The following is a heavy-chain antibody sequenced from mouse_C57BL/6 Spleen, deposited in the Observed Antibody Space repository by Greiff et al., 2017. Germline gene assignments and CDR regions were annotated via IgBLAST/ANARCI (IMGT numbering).Heavy chain of an antibody. Sequence: DVKLVESGGGLVKPGGSLKLSCAASGFTFSSYTMSWVRQTPEKRLEWVATISGGGGNTYYPDSVKGRCTISRDNAKNTLYLQMSGLWSEDTALYYCARHGSYYSNPFDYWGQGTTLTVSS. D-gene: IGHD2-5*01. CDR3: ARHGSYYSNPFDY. CDR1: GFTFSSYT. V-gene: IGHV5-9*01. CDR2: ISGGGGNT. J-gene: IGHJ2*01.